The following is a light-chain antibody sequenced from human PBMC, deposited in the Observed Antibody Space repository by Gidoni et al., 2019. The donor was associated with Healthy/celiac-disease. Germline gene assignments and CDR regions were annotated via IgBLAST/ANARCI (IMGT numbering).Light chain of an antibody. CDR1: QSISSY. J-gene: IGKJ2*01. CDR2: AAS. CDR3: QENYSTWYT. V-gene: IGKV1-39*01. Sequence: DIQMTQSPSSLSASVGDRVTITCRASQSISSYLNWYQQKPGKAPKLLMYAASSLQSGVPSRFSGSGSGTDFTLTISSLQPEDSATYYCQENYSTWYTFGQGTKLDIK.